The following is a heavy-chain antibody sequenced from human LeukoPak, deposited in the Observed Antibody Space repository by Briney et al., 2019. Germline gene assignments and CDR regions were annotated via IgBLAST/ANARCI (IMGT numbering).Heavy chain of an antibody. CDR1: GGTFSSYA. CDR2: IIPILGIA. D-gene: IGHD6-19*01. J-gene: IGHJ4*02. CDR3: ARGPGPGSSGKIDY. V-gene: IGHV1-69*04. Sequence: GASVKVSCKASGGTFSSYAISWVRQAPGQGLEWMGRIIPILGIANYAQKFQGRVTITADKSTSTAYMELSSLRSEDTAVYYCARGPGPGSSGKIDYWGQGTLVTVSS.